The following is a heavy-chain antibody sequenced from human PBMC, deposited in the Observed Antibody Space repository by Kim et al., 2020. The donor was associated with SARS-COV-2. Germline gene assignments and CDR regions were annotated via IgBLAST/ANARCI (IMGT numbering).Heavy chain of an antibody. CDR3: ARVVDTAMVYYYYYMDV. V-gene: IGHV3-11*01. CDR2: ISSSGSTI. D-gene: IGHD5-18*01. J-gene: IGHJ6*03. Sequence: GGSLRLSCAASGFTFSDYYMSWIRQAPGKGLEWVSYISSSGSTIYYADSVKGRFTISRDNAKNSLYLQMNSLRAEDTAVYYCARVVDTAMVYYYYYMDVWGKGTTVTVSS. CDR1: GFTFSDYY.